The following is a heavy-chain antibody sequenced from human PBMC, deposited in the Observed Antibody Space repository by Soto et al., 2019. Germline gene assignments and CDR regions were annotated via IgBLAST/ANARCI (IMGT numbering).Heavy chain of an antibody. J-gene: IGHJ4*02. CDR3: AKQVRLPGSFDY. D-gene: IGHD3-9*01. CDR1: GFTFSNAW. V-gene: IGHV3-23*01. Sequence: GGSLRLSCAASGFTFSNAWMSWVRQAPGKGLEWVSAISGSGGSTYYADSVKGRFTISRDNSKNTLYLQMNSLRAEDTAVYYCAKQVRLPGSFDYWGQGTLVTVSS. CDR2: ISGSGGST.